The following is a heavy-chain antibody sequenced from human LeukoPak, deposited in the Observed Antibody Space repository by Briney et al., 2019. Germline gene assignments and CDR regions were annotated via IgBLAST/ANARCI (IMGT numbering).Heavy chain of an antibody. CDR1: GFTFGSYA. Sequence: PGGSLRLSCAASGFTFGSYAMSWVRQAPGKGLEWVSGISGSGGSTYYADSVKGRFTISRDNTKNTLYLQMNSLRAEDTAVYYCAKDRHAPGRYCSSTSCFPFDSWGQGTLVTVSS. J-gene: IGHJ5*01. V-gene: IGHV3-23*01. CDR2: ISGSGGST. CDR3: AKDRHAPGRYCSSTSCFPFDS. D-gene: IGHD2-2*01.